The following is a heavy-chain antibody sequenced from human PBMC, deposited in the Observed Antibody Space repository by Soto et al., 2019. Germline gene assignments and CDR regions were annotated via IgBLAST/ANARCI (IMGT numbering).Heavy chain of an antibody. J-gene: IGHJ3*02. CDR3: AKGDGLRSFLNAFDI. CDR1: GFTFSSYG. D-gene: IGHD4-17*01. Sequence: GGSLRLSCAASGFTFSSYGMHWVRQAPGKGLEWVAVISYDGSNKYYADSVKGRFTISRDNSKNTLYLQMNSLRAEDTAVYYCAKGDGLRSFLNAFDIWGQGTMVTVSS. CDR2: ISYDGSNK. V-gene: IGHV3-30*18.